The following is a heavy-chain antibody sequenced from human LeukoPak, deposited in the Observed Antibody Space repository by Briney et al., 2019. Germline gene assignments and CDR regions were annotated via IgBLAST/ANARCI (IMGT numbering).Heavy chain of an antibody. Sequence: PGRSLRLSCAASGFTFSSYGMHWVRQAPGKGLEWVAVISYDGSNKYYADSVKGRFTISRDNSKNTLYPQMNSLRAEDTAVYYCANLWFGEFGLDYWGQGTLVTVSS. CDR3: ANLWFGEFGLDY. J-gene: IGHJ4*02. D-gene: IGHD3-10*01. CDR2: ISYDGSNK. CDR1: GFTFSSYG. V-gene: IGHV3-30*18.